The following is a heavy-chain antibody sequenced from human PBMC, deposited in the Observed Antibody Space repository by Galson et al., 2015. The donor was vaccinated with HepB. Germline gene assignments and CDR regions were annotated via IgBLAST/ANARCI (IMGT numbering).Heavy chain of an antibody. D-gene: IGHD2-15*01. CDR2: ICAYNGNT. CDR1: GYTFTSSG. Sequence: SVKVSCKASGYTFTSSGISWVRRAPGQGLEWMGWICAYNGNTNYAQKLQGRVTMTTDTSTSTAYMELRSLRSDDTPVYYCARDGGVVVVAADFDYWGQGPLVTVSS. J-gene: IGHJ4*02. CDR3: ARDGGVVVVAADFDY. V-gene: IGHV1-18*01.